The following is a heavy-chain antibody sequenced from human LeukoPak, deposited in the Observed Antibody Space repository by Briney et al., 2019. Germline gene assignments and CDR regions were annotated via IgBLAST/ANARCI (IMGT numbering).Heavy chain of an antibody. Sequence: PGGSLRLSCAASGLTFSSYSMNWVRQAPGKGLEWVSSISNSSSYIYYADSVKGRFTISRDNAKNSLYLQMNSLRAEDTAVYYCARDPRAYSSGWYDYYYYGMDVWGKGTTVTVSS. CDR1: GLTFSSYS. J-gene: IGHJ6*04. CDR3: ARDPRAYSSGWYDYYYYGMDV. V-gene: IGHV3-21*01. D-gene: IGHD6-19*01. CDR2: ISNSSSYI.